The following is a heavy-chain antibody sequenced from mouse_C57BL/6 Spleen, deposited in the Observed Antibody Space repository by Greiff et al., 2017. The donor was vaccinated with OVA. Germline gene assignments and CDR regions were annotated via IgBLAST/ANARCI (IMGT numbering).Heavy chain of an antibody. D-gene: IGHD4-1*01. V-gene: IGHV7-1*01. CDR2: SRNKANDYTT. CDR3: ARDAGTGTRAMDY. Sequence: EVQVVESGGGLVQSGRSLRLSCATSGFTFSDFYMEWVRQAPGKGLEWIAASRNKANDYTTEYSASVKGRFIVSRDTSQSILYLQMNALRAEDTAIYYCARDAGTGTRAMDYWGQGTSVTVSS. CDR1: GFTFSDFY. J-gene: IGHJ4*01.